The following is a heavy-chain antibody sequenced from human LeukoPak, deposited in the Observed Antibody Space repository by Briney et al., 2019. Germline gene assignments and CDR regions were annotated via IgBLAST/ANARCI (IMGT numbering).Heavy chain of an antibody. CDR3: ARDHFKLYSSSWYSGY. CDR1: GFTFTSSA. CDR2: VVVGSGNT. J-gene: IGHJ4*02. D-gene: IGHD6-13*01. V-gene: IGHV1-58*01. Sequence: SVKVSCKASGFTFTSSAVQWVRQARGQRLEWIGWVVVGSGNTNYAQKFQERVTITRDMSTSTAYMELSSLRSEDTAVYYCARDHFKLYSSSWYSGYWGQGTLVTVSS.